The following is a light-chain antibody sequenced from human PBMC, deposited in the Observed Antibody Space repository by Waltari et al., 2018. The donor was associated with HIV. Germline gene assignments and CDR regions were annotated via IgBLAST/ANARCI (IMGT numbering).Light chain of an antibody. CDR1: SSNIGRHA. CDR2: GNN. Sequence: QPVLTQPPSASGTPGPRVIISCSGSSSNIGRHAVSWYQPLPGATPTLLIFGNNQRSSGVPDRFSGSKSATSASLAISGLRSVDEADYSCAAWDDSLDGPVFGGGTKLTVL. V-gene: IGLV1-44*01. J-gene: IGLJ2*01. CDR3: AAWDDSLDGPV.